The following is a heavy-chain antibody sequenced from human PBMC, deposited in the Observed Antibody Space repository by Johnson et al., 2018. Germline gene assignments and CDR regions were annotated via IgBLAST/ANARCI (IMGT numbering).Heavy chain of an antibody. J-gene: IGHJ3*01. CDR1: GITFSSYA. V-gene: IGHV3-23*04. Sequence: VQLVESGGGLVQPGGSLRLSCEASGITFSSYAMNWVRQAPGKGLEWVSSMSGSGDTTYYADSVKGRFTIPREDSKNRLYLKMNSLRGEESAVYYCVKGRITFIVDVFDFWCQGKMVTVSS. CDR2: MSGSGDTT. D-gene: IGHD3-22*01. CDR3: VKGRITFIVDVFDF.